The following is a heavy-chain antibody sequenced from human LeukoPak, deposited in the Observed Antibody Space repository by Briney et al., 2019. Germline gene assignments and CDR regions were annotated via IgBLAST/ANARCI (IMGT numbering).Heavy chain of an antibody. CDR1: GFTFSSYW. Sequence: SGGSLRLSCAASGFTFSSYWMSWVRQAPGKGLEWVANIKQDGSEKYYVDSVKGRFTISRDNAKNSLYLQMNSLRAEDTAVYYCAREGYGYSSSWYSAYFDYWGQGTLVTVSS. J-gene: IGHJ4*02. CDR3: AREGYGYSSSWYSAYFDY. D-gene: IGHD6-13*01. V-gene: IGHV3-7*01. CDR2: IKQDGSEK.